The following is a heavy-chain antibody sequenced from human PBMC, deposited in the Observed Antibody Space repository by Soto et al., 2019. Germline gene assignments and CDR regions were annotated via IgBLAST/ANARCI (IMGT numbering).Heavy chain of an antibody. CDR2: IKQDGSEK. J-gene: IGHJ3*02. Sequence: EVHLVESGGGFVQPGGSLRLSCAASGITFSNYWMTWVRQAPGKGLEWVANIKQDGSEKYYVDSVKGRFTISRDNAKNSLYLQMNSLRAEDTAVYYCARDQDDSSDAFDIWGQGTMVTVSS. D-gene: IGHD3-3*01. CDR3: ARDQDDSSDAFDI. V-gene: IGHV3-7*01. CDR1: GITFSNYW.